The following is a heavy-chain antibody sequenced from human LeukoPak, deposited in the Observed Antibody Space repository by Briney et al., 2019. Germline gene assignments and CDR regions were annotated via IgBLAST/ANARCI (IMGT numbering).Heavy chain of an antibody. J-gene: IGHJ4*02. V-gene: IGHV5-51*01. CDR1: GYSFTTYW. CDR2: IYPGDSDT. Sequence: GESLKISCKGSGYSFTTYWIGWVRQMPGKGLEWMGIIYPGDSDTRYSPSFQGQVTISADKSISTAYLHWSSLKASDTAMHYCARQRSGWYFDYWGQGTLVTVSS. CDR3: ARQRSGWYFDY. D-gene: IGHD6-19*01.